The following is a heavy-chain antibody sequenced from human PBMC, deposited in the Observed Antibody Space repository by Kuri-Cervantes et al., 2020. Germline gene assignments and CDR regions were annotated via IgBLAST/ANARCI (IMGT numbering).Heavy chain of an antibody. CDR3: ARDLGTAGVVT. Sequence: SETLSLTCAVSGGSISSGAYSWSWIRQPPGKGLEWIGYIYHSGTTYYNPSLKSRVTISVDTSKNQFSLKLSSVTAADTAVYYCARDLGTAGVVTWGQGTLVTVSS. V-gene: IGHV4-30-2*01. CDR2: IYHSGTT. J-gene: IGHJ5*02. D-gene: IGHD6-13*01. CDR1: GGSISSGAYS.